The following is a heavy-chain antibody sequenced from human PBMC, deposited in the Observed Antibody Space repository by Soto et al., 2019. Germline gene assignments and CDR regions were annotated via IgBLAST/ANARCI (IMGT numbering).Heavy chain of an antibody. J-gene: IGHJ6*02. V-gene: IGHV1-69*05. Sequence: QVQLVQSGAEVKKPGSSVKVSCKASGGTFSSYAISWVRQAPGQGLEWMGGIIPIFGTANYAQKFQGRVTITXXEXTSXAYMELSSLRSEDTAVYYCARGRPITHYYYYGMDVWGHGTTVTVSS. CDR3: ARGRPITHYYYYGMDV. CDR2: IIPIFGTA. D-gene: IGHD3-3*01. CDR1: GGTFSSYA.